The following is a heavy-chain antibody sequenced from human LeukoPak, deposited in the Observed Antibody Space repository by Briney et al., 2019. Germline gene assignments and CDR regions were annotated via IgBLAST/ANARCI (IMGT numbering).Heavy chain of an antibody. V-gene: IGHV5-51*01. CDR3: ARQGSDAFDI. CDR1: GYIFTSSW. Sequence: GESLKISCKGSGYIFTSSWIGWVRQMPGKGLEWMGIIYPPDSDTKYSPSFQGQVIISADKSISTAYLQWSSLKASDTAMYYCARQGSDAFDIWGQGTMVTVSS. CDR2: IYPPDSDT. J-gene: IGHJ3*02.